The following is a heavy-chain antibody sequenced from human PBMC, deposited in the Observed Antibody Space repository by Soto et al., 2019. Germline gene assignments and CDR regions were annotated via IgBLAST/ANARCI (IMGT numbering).Heavy chain of an antibody. J-gene: IGHJ4*02. CDR1: GFTFSSFV. V-gene: IGHV3-23*01. D-gene: IGHD2-15*01. CDR2: ISGSGGDT. Sequence: EVQLLESGGGLIQPGGSLRLSCAASGFTFSSFVMTWVRQAPGKGLECVSSISGSGGDTYYADSVKGRSTISRDNSKNTLYLQMNSLRAEDTAVYYCAKGLVDCSGASCFDWGQGTLVTVSP. CDR3: AKGLVDCSGASCFD.